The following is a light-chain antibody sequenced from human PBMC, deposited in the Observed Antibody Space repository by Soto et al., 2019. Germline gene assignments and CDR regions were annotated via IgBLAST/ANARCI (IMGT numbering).Light chain of an antibody. CDR3: QQPS. CDR2: DAS. CDR1: QSIGNY. J-gene: IGKJ5*01. V-gene: IGKV3-11*01. Sequence: EVVLTQSPATLSLSPGEGATLSCRASQSIGNYLAWYQQKPGQAPRLLIYDASNRATGIPARFSGSGSGTDFTLTISSLEPEDFAVYYCQQPSFGQGTRLEIK.